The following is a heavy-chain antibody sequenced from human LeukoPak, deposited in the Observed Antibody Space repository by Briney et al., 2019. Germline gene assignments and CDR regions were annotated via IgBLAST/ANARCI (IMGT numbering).Heavy chain of an antibody. D-gene: IGHD6-13*01. Sequence: GGSLRLSCAASGFTVSSNYMSWVRQAPGKGLEWVSVIYSGGSTYYADSVKGRFTISRDNSKNTLYLQMNSLRAGDTAVYYCARGGASSSWFIDYWGQGTLVTVSS. CDR1: GFTVSSNY. CDR3: ARGGASSSWFIDY. CDR2: IYSGGST. J-gene: IGHJ4*02. V-gene: IGHV3-66*01.